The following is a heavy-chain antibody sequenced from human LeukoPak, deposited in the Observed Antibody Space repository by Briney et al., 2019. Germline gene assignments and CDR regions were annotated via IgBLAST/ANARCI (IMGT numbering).Heavy chain of an antibody. V-gene: IGHV1-24*01. Sequence: ASVKVSCKVSGYTLTELSMHWVRQAPGKGLEWMGGFDPEDGETIYAQKFQGRVTMTEDTSTDTAYMELSSLRSEDTAVYYCASLGYCSSTSCYDYYYYYYMDVWGXGTTVTVSS. CDR2: FDPEDGET. CDR3: ASLGYCSSTSCYDYYYYYYMDV. D-gene: IGHD2-2*01. J-gene: IGHJ6*03. CDR1: GYTLTELS.